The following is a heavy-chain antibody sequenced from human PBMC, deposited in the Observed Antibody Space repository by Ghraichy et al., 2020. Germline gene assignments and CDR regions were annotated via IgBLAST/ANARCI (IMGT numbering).Heavy chain of an antibody. D-gene: IGHD4-17*01. CDR2: IYHSGRT. CDR3: VRVFGDYVDGLDH. CDR1: GGSMSSPAYS. V-gene: IGHV4-31*02. J-gene: IGHJ4*02. Sequence: SETLSLTCTVSGGSMSSPAYSWSWIRQHPRLGREWIGNIYHSGRTQYNPSLKRRVTMSLYTSRSQCSLKLTSVNAADTAVYFCVRVFGDYVDGLDHWGQGMLVTVSS.